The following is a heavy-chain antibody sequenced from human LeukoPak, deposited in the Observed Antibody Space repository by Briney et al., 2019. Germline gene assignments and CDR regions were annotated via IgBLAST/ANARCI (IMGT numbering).Heavy chain of an antibody. D-gene: IGHD5-18*01. CDR1: GGSISSYY. J-gene: IGHJ3*02. Sequence: SETLSLTCTVSGGSISSYYWSWIRQPPGKGLEWIAYIDYGGSTTYNPSLKSRVTISVDTSRNQFSLKLSSVTAADTAVYYCARSRSGYSYDHAAFDIWGQGTMVTVSS. CDR2: IDYGGST. CDR3: ARSRSGYSYDHAAFDI. V-gene: IGHV4-59*01.